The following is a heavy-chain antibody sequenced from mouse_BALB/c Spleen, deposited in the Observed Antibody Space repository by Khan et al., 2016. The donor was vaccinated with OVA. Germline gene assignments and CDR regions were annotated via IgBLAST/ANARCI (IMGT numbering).Heavy chain of an antibody. D-gene: IGHD2-12*01. Sequence: VQLQESGPGLVKPSQSLSLTCTVTGYSITSDYAWNWIRQFPGNKLDWMGYLNYSGSPSYTPSLKSRISIPRDTSKNQFFLQLNSVTTEDTATYYCARGGRRTYWGQGTLVTVSA. CDR1: GYSITSDYA. CDR2: LNYSGSP. J-gene: IGHJ3*01. CDR3: ARGGRRTY. V-gene: IGHV3-2*02.